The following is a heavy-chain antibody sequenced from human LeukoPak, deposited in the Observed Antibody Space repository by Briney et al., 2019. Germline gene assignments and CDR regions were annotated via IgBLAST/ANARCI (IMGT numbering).Heavy chain of an antibody. CDR2: MNPNSGNT. J-gene: IGHJ4*02. D-gene: IGHD3-22*01. CDR1: GYTFTSYD. V-gene: IGHV1-8*01. CDR3: ARGADYYDSSGSQFDY. Sequence: ASVKVSCKASGYTFTSYDINWVRQATGQGLEWMGWMNPNSGNTGYAQKFQGRVTMTRNTSISTAYMELSSLRSGDTAVYYCARGADYYDSSGSQFDYWGQGTLVTVSS.